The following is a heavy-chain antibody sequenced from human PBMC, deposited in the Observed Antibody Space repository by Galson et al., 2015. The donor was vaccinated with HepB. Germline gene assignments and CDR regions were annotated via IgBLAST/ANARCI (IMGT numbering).Heavy chain of an antibody. J-gene: IGHJ4*02. D-gene: IGHD2-2*01. Sequence: TLSLTCTVSGGSISSGAYYWSWIRQHPGKGLEWIGYIYYSGSTYYNPSLKSRVTISVDTSLNQFSLKLSSVTAADTAVYYCARARLSPYRWFDYWGQGTLVTVSS. CDR2: IYYSGST. V-gene: IGHV4-31*03. CDR1: GGSISSGAYY. CDR3: ARARLSPYRWFDY.